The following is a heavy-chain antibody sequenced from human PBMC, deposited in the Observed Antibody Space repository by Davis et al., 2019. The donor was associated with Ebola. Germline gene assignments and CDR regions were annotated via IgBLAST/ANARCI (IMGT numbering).Heavy chain of an antibody. Sequence: SGPTLVHPTHTLTLTCSFSGFSLSTRAMGVGWIRQPPGNALECLVLIYWDDDNRYRPSLKSRLTITKDTSKNQVVLTMINMDPVDTATYYCAHRLGRFGEWNFDYWGLGTLVTVSS. J-gene: IGHJ4*02. CDR2: IYWDDDN. CDR1: GFSLSTRAMG. V-gene: IGHV2-5*02. CDR3: AHRLGRFGEWNFDY. D-gene: IGHD3-10*01.